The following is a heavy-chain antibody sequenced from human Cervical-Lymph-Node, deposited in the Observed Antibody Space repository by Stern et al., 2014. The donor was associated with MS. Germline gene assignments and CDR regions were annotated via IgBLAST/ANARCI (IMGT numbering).Heavy chain of an antibody. D-gene: IGHD3/OR15-3a*01. Sequence: VQLVESGGGVVQPGRSLRLSCAASGFTFSTSDMPWVRQAPGTGLEWVTFISTDGRNKYYADSVKGRFTDSRDNSKNTLYLQMNSLRPEDTAVYYCANGPPVEYWGQGTLVTVSS. J-gene: IGHJ4*02. CDR2: ISTDGRNK. CDR3: ANGPPVEY. CDR1: GFTFSTSD. V-gene: IGHV3-30*18.